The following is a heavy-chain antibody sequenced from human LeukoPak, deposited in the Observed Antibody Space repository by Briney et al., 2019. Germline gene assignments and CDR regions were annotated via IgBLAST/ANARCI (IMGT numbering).Heavy chain of an antibody. D-gene: IGHD4-11*01. CDR1: GFTFSRYW. CDR2: ISGSGGSA. Sequence: GGSLRLSCAASGFTFSRYWMSWVRQAPGKGLEWVSAISGSGGSAYHADSVKGRFTISRDNSKNTLYLLMNSLRAEDTAVYYCAKVSSTVTTPFDYWGQGTLVTVSS. J-gene: IGHJ4*02. V-gene: IGHV3-23*01. CDR3: AKVSSTVTTPFDY.